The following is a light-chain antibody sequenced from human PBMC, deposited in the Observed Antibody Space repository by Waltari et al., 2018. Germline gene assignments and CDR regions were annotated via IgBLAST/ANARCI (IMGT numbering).Light chain of an antibody. J-gene: IGKJ1*01. Sequence: SGRASQSVSKYLAWYQQKPGPAPRLLIYEASIRATGIPDRFSGSGSGTDFSLTISRLEPEDFAVYYCQKYVNLPATFGQGTKVEIK. CDR3: QKYVNLPAT. V-gene: IGKV3-20*01. CDR2: EAS. CDR1: QSVSKY.